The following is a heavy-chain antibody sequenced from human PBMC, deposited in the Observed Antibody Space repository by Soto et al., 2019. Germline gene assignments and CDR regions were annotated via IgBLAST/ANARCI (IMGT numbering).Heavy chain of an antibody. Sequence: EVQMVESGGGLVQPGGSLRLSCAASGFPFSSFCLHWVRQVSGKGLVWVSRVNSDGSTTAYADSVKGRFTVSRDNAKNTLYLQMDNLRAEDTAVYYCAGGAGSNKPFDYWGQGTLVTVSS. CDR2: VNSDGSTT. CDR1: GFPFSSFC. D-gene: IGHD2-2*01. J-gene: IGHJ4*02. CDR3: AGGAGSNKPFDY. V-gene: IGHV3-74*01.